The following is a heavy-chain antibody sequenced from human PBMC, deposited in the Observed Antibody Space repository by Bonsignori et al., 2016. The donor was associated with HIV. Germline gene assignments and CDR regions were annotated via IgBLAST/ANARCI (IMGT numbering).Heavy chain of an antibody. CDR3: ARIPIFHYYYVDV. CDR2: IFTDDQQ. J-gene: IGHJ6*03. CDR1: GFSLSNYRMG. V-gene: IGHV2-26*01. Sequence: QVTLKESGPVLVKPTETLTLTCNVSGFSLSNYRMGVAWIRQTPGKALEWLAHIFTDDQQSYSPSLTGRLSVSQDTSRSQVVLTMTNMDPVDTGTYYCARIPIFHYYYVDVWGQGTTVTVS.